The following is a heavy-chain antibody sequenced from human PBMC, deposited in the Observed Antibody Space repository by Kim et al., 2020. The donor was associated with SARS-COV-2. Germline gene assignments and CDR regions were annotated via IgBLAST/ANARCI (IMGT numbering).Heavy chain of an antibody. CDR1: GGSFSGYY. J-gene: IGHJ3*02. D-gene: IGHD3-10*01. Sequence: ETLSLTCAVYGGSFSGYYWSWIRQPPGKGLEWIGEINHSGSTNYNPSLKSRVTISVDTSKNQFSLKLSSVTAADTAVYYCARATVITDAFDIWGQGTMVTVSS. CDR3: ARATVITDAFDI. V-gene: IGHV4-34*01. CDR2: INHSGST.